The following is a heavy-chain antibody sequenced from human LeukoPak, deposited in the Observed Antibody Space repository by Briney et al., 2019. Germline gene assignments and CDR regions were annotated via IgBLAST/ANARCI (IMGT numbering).Heavy chain of an antibody. CDR1: GFTFSGHA. CDR3: AKDRPGEAWFDY. D-gene: IGHD7-27*01. Sequence: GGSLRLSCAASGFTFSGHAMSWVRQAPGKGLEWVSGTSTSGGSTYYGNSVKGRFAISRDNSKNMVYLQMNSLRAEDTAVYYCAKDRPGEAWFDYWGQGTLVTVSS. V-gene: IGHV3-23*01. CDR2: TSTSGGST. J-gene: IGHJ4*02.